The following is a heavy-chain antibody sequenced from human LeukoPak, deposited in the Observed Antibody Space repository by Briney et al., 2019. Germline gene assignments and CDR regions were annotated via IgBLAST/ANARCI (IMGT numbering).Heavy chain of an antibody. CDR2: IWNDGTTQ. Sequence: GGSLRLSCAASGFTFSNSGMHWVRQAPGKGLEWVAVIWNDGTTQFYADSVKGRFTISRDNSKNTLFLQMNSLRAEDTAVYYCAKGQGSSAGRFDYWGQGTLVTVSS. J-gene: IGHJ4*02. CDR1: GFTFSNSG. CDR3: AKGQGSSAGRFDY. D-gene: IGHD6-13*01. V-gene: IGHV3-33*06.